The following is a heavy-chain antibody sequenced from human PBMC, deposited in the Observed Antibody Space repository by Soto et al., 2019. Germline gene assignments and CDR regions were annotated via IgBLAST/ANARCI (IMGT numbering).Heavy chain of an antibody. J-gene: IGHJ5*02. CDR1: GFTFSSYS. CDR3: ARAGSRTIFGVVRNWFDP. D-gene: IGHD3-3*01. Sequence: PXGSLRLSCAASGFTFSSYSMNWVRQAPGKGLEWVSSISSSSSYIYYADSVKGRFTISRDNAKNSLYLQMNSLRAEDTAVYYCARAGSRTIFGVVRNWFDPWGQGTLVTVS. V-gene: IGHV3-21*01. CDR2: ISSSSSYI.